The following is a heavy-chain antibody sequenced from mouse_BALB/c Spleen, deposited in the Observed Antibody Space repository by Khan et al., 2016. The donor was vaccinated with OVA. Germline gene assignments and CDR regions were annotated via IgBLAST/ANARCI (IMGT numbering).Heavy chain of an antibody. Sequence: VQLKESGPGLVKPSQSLSLTCTVTGYSITSDYAWNWIRQFPGNKLEWMGYINYSGSTSYNPSLKSQISITRDTSKNQFFLQLNSVTTEDTASYYCARWFTYWGQGTLVTVSA. CDR1: GYSITSDYA. J-gene: IGHJ3*01. CDR3: ARWFTY. CDR2: INYSGST. V-gene: IGHV3-2*02.